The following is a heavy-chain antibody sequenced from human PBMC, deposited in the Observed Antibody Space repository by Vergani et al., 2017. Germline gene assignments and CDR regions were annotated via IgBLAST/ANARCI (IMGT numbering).Heavy chain of an antibody. V-gene: IGHV4-39*01. CDR2: IYDSRNN. J-gene: IGHJ3*02. D-gene: IGHD2-21*02. CDR1: GMSISNNNYY. Sequence: QLQLQESGPRLVKPSETLSLTCSLSGMSISNNNYYWGWIRQPPGKGLEWIGSIYDSRNNNYSPYLKSRVSISVDTSKHQFSLNLTSVTAADTAVYYCARNPYCGGDCYSDAFDIWGQGTMVTVSS. CDR3: ARNPYCGGDCYSDAFDI.